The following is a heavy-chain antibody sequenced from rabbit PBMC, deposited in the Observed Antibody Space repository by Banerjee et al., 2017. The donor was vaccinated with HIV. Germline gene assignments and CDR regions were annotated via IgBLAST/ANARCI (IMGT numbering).Heavy chain of an antibody. J-gene: IGHJ4*01. V-gene: IGHV1S45*01. D-gene: IGHD1-1*01. CDR1: GFSFNNKYV. CDR3: ARGGDSDSGYAFNL. Sequence: QEQLEESGGDLVKPEGSLTLTCTASGFSFNNKYVMCWVRQAPGKGLEWIACINTSSGNTVYATWAKGRFTISKTSWTTVTLQMTSLTAADTATYFCARGGDSDSGYAFNLWGPGTLVTVS. CDR2: INTSSGNT.